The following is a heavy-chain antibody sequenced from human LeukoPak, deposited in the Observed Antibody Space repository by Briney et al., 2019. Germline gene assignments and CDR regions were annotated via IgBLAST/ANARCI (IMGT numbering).Heavy chain of an antibody. V-gene: IGHV1-2*02. D-gene: IGHD4-11*01. Sequence: GPSVKVSCKASGYTFTGYYFHWVRQAPGQGLEWMGWINPNTAGTNYAQKFLSGVTLTWDTSISTAYMELNRLTSDDTAVYYCATSAGDYRAGHYYYMGVWGKGTSVTVSS. J-gene: IGHJ6*03. CDR1: GYTFTGYY. CDR2: INPNTAGT. CDR3: ATSAGDYRAGHYYYMGV.